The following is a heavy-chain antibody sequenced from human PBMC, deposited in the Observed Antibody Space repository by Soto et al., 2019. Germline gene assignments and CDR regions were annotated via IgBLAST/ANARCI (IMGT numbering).Heavy chain of an antibody. V-gene: IGHV1-18*01. D-gene: IGHD3-16*01. Sequence: QVQLVQSGAEVKRPGASVKVSCKASGYTFTSYGISWVRQAPGQGLEWMGWINSNNGNTDYAQMLQGRLTMTTDTSTTTVYMELRSLRSDDTAVYFCARDTPSLQTTWGIDYWGQGTLVTVSS. CDR1: GYTFTSYG. CDR3: ARDTPSLQTTWGIDY. CDR2: INSNNGNT. J-gene: IGHJ4*02.